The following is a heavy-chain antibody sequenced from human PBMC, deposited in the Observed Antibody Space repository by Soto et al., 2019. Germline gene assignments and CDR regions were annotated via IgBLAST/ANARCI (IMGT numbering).Heavy chain of an antibody. CDR3: AGVGWIQLWLLAFDI. CDR2: MNPNSGNT. J-gene: IGHJ3*02. V-gene: IGHV1-8*01. Sequence: ASVKVSCKASGYTFTSYDINWVRQATGQGLEWMGRMNPNSGNTGYAQKFRGRVTMTRNTSISTAYMELSSLRSEDTAVYYCAGVGWIQLWLLAFDIWGQGTMVTVSS. CDR1: GYTFTSYD. D-gene: IGHD5-18*01.